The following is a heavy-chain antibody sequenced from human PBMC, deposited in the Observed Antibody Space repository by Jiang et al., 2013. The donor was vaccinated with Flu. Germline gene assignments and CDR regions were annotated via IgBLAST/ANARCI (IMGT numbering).Heavy chain of an antibody. CDR1: GFSLRTNGMC. D-gene: IGHD4-11*01. CDR2: IDWDDDK. CDR3: ARMQPLRTTAYYFDF. J-gene: IGHJ4*02. V-gene: IGHV2-70*01. Sequence: KPTQTLTLTCTFSGFSLRTNGMCVSWIRQPPGKALEWLALIDWDDDKYYITSLETRLTISRDTSKNEVVLTMTNVDPVDTATYYCARMQPLRTTAYYFDFWGQGTLVTVSS.